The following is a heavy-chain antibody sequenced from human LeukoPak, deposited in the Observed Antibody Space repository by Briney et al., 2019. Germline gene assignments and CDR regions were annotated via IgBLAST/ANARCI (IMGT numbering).Heavy chain of an antibody. CDR1: GYTFTSYD. CDR3: ARDVTMRDQGSG. D-gene: IGHD3-22*01. J-gene: IGHJ4*02. CDR2: MNPNSGNT. Sequence: ASVKVSCKASGYTFTSYDINWVRQATGQGLEWMGWMNPNSGNTGYAQKFQGRVTMTRNTSISTAYMELSSLRSEDTAVYYCARDVTMRDQGSGWGQGTLVTVSS. V-gene: IGHV1-8*01.